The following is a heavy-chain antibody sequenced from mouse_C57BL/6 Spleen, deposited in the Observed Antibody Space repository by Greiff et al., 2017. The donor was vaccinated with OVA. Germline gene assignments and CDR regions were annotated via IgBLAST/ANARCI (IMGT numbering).Heavy chain of an antibody. V-gene: IGHV1-53*01. CDR1: FSPFTLYV. CDR2: INPSNGGT. D-gene: IGHD1-1*02. Sequence: QVQLQQPGTELVKPGASVKLSRNASFSPFTLYVMHWVKQRPGQGLEWIGNINPSNGGTNYNEKFKSKATLTVDKSSSTAYMQLSSLTSEDSAVYYCARGRGLWSMDYWGQGTSVTVSS. CDR3: ARGRGLWSMDY. J-gene: IGHJ4*01.